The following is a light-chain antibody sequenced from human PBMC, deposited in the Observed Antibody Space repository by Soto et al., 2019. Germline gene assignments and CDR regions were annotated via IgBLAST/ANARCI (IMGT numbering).Light chain of an antibody. V-gene: IGKV3-20*01. Sequence: ENVLTQSPGTLSLSPGERATLSCRASQSFSSRYLAWYQQKPGQAPRLLIYGASSRATGIPDRFSGSGSGTDFTLTISRLEPEDFAVYYCQQYGSSPQTFGQGTKVDIK. CDR1: QSFSSRY. CDR3: QQYGSSPQT. J-gene: IGKJ1*01. CDR2: GAS.